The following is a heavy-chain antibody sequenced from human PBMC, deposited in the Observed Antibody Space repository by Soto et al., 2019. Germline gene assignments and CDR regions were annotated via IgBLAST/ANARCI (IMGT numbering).Heavy chain of an antibody. Sequence: SETLSLTCTVSGGSISSSSYYWGWIRQPPGKGLEWIGSIYYSGSTYYNPSLKSRVTISVDTSKNQFSLKLSSVTAADTAVYYCARLLLLTTYGDYEGYAFDIWGQGTMVTVSS. J-gene: IGHJ3*02. CDR1: GGSISSSSYY. CDR3: ARLLLLTTYGDYEGYAFDI. CDR2: IYYSGST. V-gene: IGHV4-39*01. D-gene: IGHD4-17*01.